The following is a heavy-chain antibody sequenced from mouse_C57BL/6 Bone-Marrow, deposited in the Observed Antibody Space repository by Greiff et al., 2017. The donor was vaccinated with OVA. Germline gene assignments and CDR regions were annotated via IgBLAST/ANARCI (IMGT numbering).Heavy chain of an antibody. D-gene: IGHD1-1*01. CDR1: GFTFSSYA. Sequence: EVHLVESGEGLVKPGGSLKLSCAASGFTFSSYAMSWVRQTPEKRLEWVAYISSGGDYIYYADTVKGRFTISRDNARNTLYLQMSSLKSEDTAMYYCTRAYYGSPYYFDYWGQGTTLTVSS. J-gene: IGHJ2*01. CDR3: TRAYYGSPYYFDY. V-gene: IGHV5-9-1*02. CDR2: ISSGGDYI.